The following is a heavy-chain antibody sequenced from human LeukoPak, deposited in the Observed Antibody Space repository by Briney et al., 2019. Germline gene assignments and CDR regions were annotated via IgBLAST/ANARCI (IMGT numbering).Heavy chain of an antibody. Sequence: SETLSLTCTVSGGSISPYYWSWIRQPPGKELEWIGYIFYSGNTNYNPSLKSRVTLSVDTSKDQFSLKLTSVTAADTAVYYCARHGPYFEILTGYFDSWGQGTLVTVSS. CDR2: IFYSGNT. D-gene: IGHD3-9*01. CDR1: GGSISPYY. CDR3: ARHGPYFEILTGYFDS. V-gene: IGHV4-59*08. J-gene: IGHJ4*02.